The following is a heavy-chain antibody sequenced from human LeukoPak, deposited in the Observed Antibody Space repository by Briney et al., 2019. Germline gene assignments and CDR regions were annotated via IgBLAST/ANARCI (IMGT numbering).Heavy chain of an antibody. D-gene: IGHD5-12*01. V-gene: IGHV4-59*12. CDR2: IYYSGST. CDR1: GGSISSYY. CDR3: ARGTGTGATN. J-gene: IGHJ4*02. Sequence: SETLSLTCTVSGGSISSYYWSWIRQPPGKGLEWIGYIYYSGSTNYNPSLKSRVTISVDTSKNQFSLKLSSVTAADTAVYYCARGTGTGATNWGQGTLVTVSS.